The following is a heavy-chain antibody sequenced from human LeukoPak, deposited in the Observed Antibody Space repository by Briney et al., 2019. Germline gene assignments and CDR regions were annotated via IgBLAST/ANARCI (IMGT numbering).Heavy chain of an antibody. V-gene: IGHV4-59*01. CDR1: GGSISPDY. J-gene: IGHJ2*01. CDR2: VYYTGTT. D-gene: IGHD6-19*01. CDR3: ARLRRVTVATYNYYYLDL. Sequence: SETLSLTCTLSGGSISPDYWGWIRQPPGKGLGWIAYVYYTGTTNFNPSLKSRFSISVDVSRNQLSLRLTSVTAADTAVYYCARLRRVTVATYNYYYLDLWGRGTLVTVSS.